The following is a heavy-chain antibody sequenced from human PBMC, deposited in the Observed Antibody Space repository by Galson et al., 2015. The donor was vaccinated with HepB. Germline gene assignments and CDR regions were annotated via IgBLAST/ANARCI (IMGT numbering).Heavy chain of an antibody. V-gene: IGHV1-46*01. CDR3: ARGASIQTQDWYFDL. CDR1: GGTFSSYT. J-gene: IGHJ2*01. CDR2: INPSGGGT. D-gene: IGHD5-18*01. Sequence: SVKVSCKASGGTFSSYTISWVRQAPGQGLEWMGRINPSGGGTSYAQKFQGRVTMTRDTSTSTVYMELSSLRSEDTAVYYCARGASIQTQDWYFDLWGRGTLVTVSS.